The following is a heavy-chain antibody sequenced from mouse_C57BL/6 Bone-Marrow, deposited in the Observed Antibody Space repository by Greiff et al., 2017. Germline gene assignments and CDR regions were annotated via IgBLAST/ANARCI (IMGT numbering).Heavy chain of an antibody. V-gene: IGHV5-6*01. CDR3: AKGYYYAMDY. Sequence: EVQLQESGGDLVKPGGSLKLSCAASGFTFSSYGMSWVRQTPDKRLEWVATISSGGSYTYYPDSVKGRFTISRDNAKNTLYLQMSSLKSEDTAMYYCAKGYYYAMDYWGQGTSVTVSS. J-gene: IGHJ4*01. CDR1: GFTFSSYG. CDR2: ISSGGSYT.